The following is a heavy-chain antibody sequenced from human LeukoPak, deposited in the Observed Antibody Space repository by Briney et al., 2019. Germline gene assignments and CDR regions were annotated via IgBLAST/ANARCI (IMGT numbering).Heavy chain of an antibody. CDR2: ITSSGTYI. V-gene: IGHV3-21*06. CDR3: ARASGGWDLDY. CDR1: GFSFNLFH. J-gene: IGHJ4*01. Sequence: PGGSLRLSCAASGFSFNLFHMNWVRQAPGKGLEWVSSITSSGTYITYVDSVQGRFTISRDNAKNSLYLQMNSLRGDDTALYYCARASGGWDLDYWGHGTLVTVSS. D-gene: IGHD1-26*01.